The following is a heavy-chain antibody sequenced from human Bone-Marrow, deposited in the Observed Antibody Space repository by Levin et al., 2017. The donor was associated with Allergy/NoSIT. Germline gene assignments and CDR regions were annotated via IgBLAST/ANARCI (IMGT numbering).Heavy chain of an antibody. D-gene: IGHD6-13*01. Sequence: GGSLRLSCAISGFPVTSNDVSWVRRAPGKGLEWVSMSYSGGSTYYADSVKGRFTISRDNSKNTLYLQMNSLRAEDTAVYYCASPRWGYSSTWYLFDHWGQGTLVTVSS. CDR2: SYSGGST. CDR3: ASPRWGYSSTWYLFDH. V-gene: IGHV3-53*01. J-gene: IGHJ4*02. CDR1: GFPVTSND.